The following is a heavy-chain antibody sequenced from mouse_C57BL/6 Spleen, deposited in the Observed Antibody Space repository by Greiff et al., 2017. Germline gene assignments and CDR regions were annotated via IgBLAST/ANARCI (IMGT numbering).Heavy chain of an antibody. CDR2: IDPNSGGT. D-gene: IGHD2-3*01. J-gene: IGHJ1*03. Sequence: VQLQQSGAELVKPGASVKLSCKASGYTFTSYWMHWVKQRPGRGLEWIGRIDPNSGGTKYNEKFKSKATLTVDKPSSTAYMQLSSLTSEDTTVYNCARTIYDGYYVGYFDVWGTGTTVTVSS. V-gene: IGHV1-72*01. CDR1: GYTFTSYW. CDR3: ARTIYDGYYVGYFDV.